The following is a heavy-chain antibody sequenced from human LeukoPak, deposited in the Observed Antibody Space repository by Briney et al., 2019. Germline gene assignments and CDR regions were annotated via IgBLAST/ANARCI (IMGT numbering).Heavy chain of an antibody. J-gene: IGHJ4*02. D-gene: IGHD6-6*01. CDR3: ARALVVDSSSYYFDY. CDR1: GFTFSSYS. V-gene: IGHV3-21*01. CDR2: ISSSSSYI. Sequence: GGSLRLSCAASGFTFSSYSMNWVRQAPGKGLEWGSSISSSSSYIYYADSVKGRFTISRDNAKNSLYLQMNSLRAEDTAVYYCARALVVDSSSYYFDYWGQGTLVTVSS.